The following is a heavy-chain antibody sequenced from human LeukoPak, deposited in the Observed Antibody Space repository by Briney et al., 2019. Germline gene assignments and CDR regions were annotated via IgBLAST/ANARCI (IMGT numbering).Heavy chain of an antibody. D-gene: IGHD3-10*01. CDR3: SGGGFGELFLY. CDR1: GFTFINNY. CDR2: IYSGGTT. V-gene: IGHV3-53*01. J-gene: IGHJ4*02. Sequence: PGGSLRLSCVASGFTFINNYMSWFRQAPGKGLEWVSVIYSGGTTYYSDSVKGRFTISRDNAKNTLYLQMNSLRAEDTAVYYCSGGGFGELFLYWGQGTLVTVSS.